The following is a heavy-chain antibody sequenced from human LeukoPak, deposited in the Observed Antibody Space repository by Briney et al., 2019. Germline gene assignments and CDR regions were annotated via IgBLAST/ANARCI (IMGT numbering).Heavy chain of an antibody. CDR1: GFTFSSYW. J-gene: IGHJ4*02. CDR2: IKQDGSEK. CDR3: ARRAWDYYDSSGYYFFDY. Sequence: GGSLRLSCAASGFTFSSYWMSWVRQAPGKGLEWVANIKQDGSEKYYVDSVKGRFTISRDNAKNSLYLQMNSLRAEDTAVYYCARRAWDYYDSSGYYFFDYWGQGTLVTVSS. V-gene: IGHV3-7*01. D-gene: IGHD3-22*01.